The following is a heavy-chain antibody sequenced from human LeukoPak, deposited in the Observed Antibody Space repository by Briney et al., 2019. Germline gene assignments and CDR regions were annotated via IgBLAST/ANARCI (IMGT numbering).Heavy chain of an antibody. V-gene: IGHV3-23*01. Sequence: PGGSLRLSCAASEFTFSIYAMSWVRQAPGKGLEWVSSITSAGENTFYTGFVKGRFTISRDNSRNTLYLQMNSLRAEDTAIYYCAKDRPNYYGSNGHYYRRDGDYWGQGTLVTVSS. CDR2: ITSAGENT. CDR1: EFTFSIYA. CDR3: AKDRPNYYGSNGHYYRRDGDY. J-gene: IGHJ4*02. D-gene: IGHD3-22*01.